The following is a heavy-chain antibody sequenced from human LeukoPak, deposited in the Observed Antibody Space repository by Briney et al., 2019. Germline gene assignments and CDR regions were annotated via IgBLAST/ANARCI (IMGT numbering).Heavy chain of an antibody. CDR3: VGLGVWGSYRYSLFDY. CDR2: IYYCGST. Sequence: PSEPLSLTCTVSGGTVSSGSYYWRWIRQPPGKGLEWIGYIYYCGSTNYHPSLKSRVTMPVDTSKNQFSLKLSSVTAADTAVYYCVGLGVWGSYRYSLFDYWGQGTLVTVSS. V-gene: IGHV4-61*01. CDR1: GGTVSSGSYY. D-gene: IGHD3-16*02. J-gene: IGHJ4*02.